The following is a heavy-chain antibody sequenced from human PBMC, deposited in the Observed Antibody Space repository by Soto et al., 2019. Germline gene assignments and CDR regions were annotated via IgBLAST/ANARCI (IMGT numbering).Heavy chain of an antibody. D-gene: IGHD3-22*01. V-gene: IGHV1-18*01. CDR3: ARGPPSYYDSSGYYKYFDY. CDR2: ISAYNGNT. Sequence: QVQLVQSGAEVKKPGASVKVSCKASGYTFTSYGISWVRQAPGQGLEWMGWISAYNGNTNYAQKLQGRVTITTDTSTSTAYMGLRSLRSDDTAVYYCARGPPSYYDSSGYYKYFDYWGQGTLVTVSS. CDR1: GYTFTSYG. J-gene: IGHJ4*02.